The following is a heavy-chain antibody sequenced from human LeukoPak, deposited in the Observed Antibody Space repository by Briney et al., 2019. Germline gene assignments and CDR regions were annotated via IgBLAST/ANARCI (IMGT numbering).Heavy chain of an antibody. CDR2: IKQDGSEK. CDR3: ARSTNYYYYYTDV. Sequence: PGGSLRLSCAASGFTFSSYWMSWVRQAPGKGLEWVANIKQDGSEKYYVDSVKGRFTISRDNAKNSLYLQMNSLRAEDTAVYYCARSTNYYYYYTDVWGKGTTVTVSS. J-gene: IGHJ6*03. V-gene: IGHV3-7*01. CDR1: GFTFSSYW. D-gene: IGHD5-24*01.